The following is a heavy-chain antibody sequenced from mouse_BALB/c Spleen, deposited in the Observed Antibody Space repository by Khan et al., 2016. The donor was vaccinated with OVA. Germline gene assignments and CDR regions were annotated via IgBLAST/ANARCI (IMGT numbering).Heavy chain of an antibody. CDR2: IDPGTGYT. V-gene: IGHV1-4*01. CDR1: GYTFTTYR. Sequence: VQLVETGAELAKPGASVKMSCKASGYTFTTYRMHWLKQRPGHGLEWIGYIDPGTGYTEYNQNFKDKATLTTDKSSSTAFMQLSSLTSEDSAVYYCARRRLCGVIVYWGQGSLVTVSA. D-gene: IGHD1-1*02. J-gene: IGHJ3*01. CDR3: ARRRLCGVIVY.